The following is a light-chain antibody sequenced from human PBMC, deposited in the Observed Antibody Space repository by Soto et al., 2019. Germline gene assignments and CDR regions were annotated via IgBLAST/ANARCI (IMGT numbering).Light chain of an antibody. V-gene: IGKV3-15*01. J-gene: IGKJ1*01. Sequence: EIVMTQSPATLSVSPGERATLSCRASQTVNSNLAWYQQKPGQAPRLLIYGASTRATGIPARFSGSGSGTDFTLTISRLEPEDFAVYYCQQYGSSGTFGQGTKVDIK. CDR3: QQYGSSGT. CDR1: QTVNSN. CDR2: GAS.